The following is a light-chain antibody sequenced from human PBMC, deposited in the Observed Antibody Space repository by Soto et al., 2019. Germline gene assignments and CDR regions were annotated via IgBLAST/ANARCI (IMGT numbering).Light chain of an antibody. CDR3: QQRSNYIT. CDR2: DAS. V-gene: IGKV3-11*01. J-gene: IGKJ5*01. Sequence: LPPSPATLSVAAGDRATLSCRASQSVSSYLAWYQQKPGQAPRLLIYDASNRATGIPARFSGSGSGTDFTLTISSLEPEDFAVYYCQQRSNYITFGQGTRLEIK. CDR1: QSVSSY.